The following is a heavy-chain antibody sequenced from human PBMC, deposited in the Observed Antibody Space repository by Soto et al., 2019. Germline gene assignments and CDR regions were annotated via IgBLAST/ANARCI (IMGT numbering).Heavy chain of an antibody. V-gene: IGHV3-23*01. J-gene: IGHJ4*02. CDR1: GFTFSSYA. CDR2: ISDSGGST. D-gene: IGHD4-4*01. CDR3: ARRPTTVDH. Sequence: PVEFLRLSCAACGFTFSSYAMSLVRQAPGKWLECVSGISDSGGSTFYAASVKGRCTISRDNSNKTLSLQINSLRVEDTAVYFCARRPTTVDHWGQGIPVTVSS.